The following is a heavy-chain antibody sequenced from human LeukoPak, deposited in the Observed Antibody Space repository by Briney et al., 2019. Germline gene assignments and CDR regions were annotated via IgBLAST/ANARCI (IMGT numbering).Heavy chain of an antibody. V-gene: IGHV3-23*01. Sequence: GGSLRLSCAASGFTFSNYAMSWVRQAPGKGLEWVSTISGSGGSTCYADSVKGRFTISRDNSKNTLHLQMNSRRADDTAVYYCAKPITRGGITVAGWFDPWGQGTLVTVSS. CDR2: ISGSGGST. J-gene: IGHJ5*02. CDR3: AKPITRGGITVAGWFDP. D-gene: IGHD6-19*01. CDR1: GFTFSNYA.